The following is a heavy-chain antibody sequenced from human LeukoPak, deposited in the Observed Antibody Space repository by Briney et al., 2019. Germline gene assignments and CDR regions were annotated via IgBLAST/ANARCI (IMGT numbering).Heavy chain of an antibody. CDR3: ARNYYDSSGYTEPFDY. CDR2: ISTSSSYI. V-gene: IGHV3-21*04. Sequence: GGSLRLSCAASGFTFSSYSMNWVREASGKGLEWVSSISTSSSYIYYADSLKGRFTISRDNAKNSPYLQMDSLRSDDTAVYYCARNYYDSSGYTEPFDYWGQGTLVTVSS. J-gene: IGHJ4*02. D-gene: IGHD3-22*01. CDR1: GFTFSSYS.